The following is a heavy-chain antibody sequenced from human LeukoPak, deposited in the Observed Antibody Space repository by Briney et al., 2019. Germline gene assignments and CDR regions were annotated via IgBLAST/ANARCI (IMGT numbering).Heavy chain of an antibody. CDR1: GGSISSYY. Sequence: SETLSLTCTVSGGSISSYYWSWIRQPPGKGLEWIGYIYYSGSTNYSPSLKSRVTISVDTSKNQFSLKLSSVTAADTAVYYCARAAYSNYPFDYWGQGTLVTVSS. D-gene: IGHD4-11*01. CDR3: ARAAYSNYPFDY. J-gene: IGHJ4*02. CDR2: IYYSGST. V-gene: IGHV4-59*01.